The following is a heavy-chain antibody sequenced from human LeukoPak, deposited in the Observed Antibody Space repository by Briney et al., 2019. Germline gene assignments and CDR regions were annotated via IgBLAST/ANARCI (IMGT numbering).Heavy chain of an antibody. CDR3: AREDHSNYNY. J-gene: IGHJ4*02. CDR2: ISRDSGTI. CDR1: GFTFDDYA. V-gene: IGHV3-9*01. Sequence: PGRSLRLSCAASGFTFDDYAMHWVRQAPGKGLEWVSGISRDSGTIVYADSVKGRFTISRDNAKNSLYLQMNSLRAEDTAVYYCAREDHSNYNYWGQGTLVTVSS. D-gene: IGHD4-11*01.